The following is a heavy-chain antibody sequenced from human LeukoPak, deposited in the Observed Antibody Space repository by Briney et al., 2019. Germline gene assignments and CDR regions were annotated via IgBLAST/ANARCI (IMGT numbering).Heavy chain of an antibody. Sequence: GGSLRLSCAASGFTFSSYAMSWVRQAPGKGLEWVSAISGSGGSTYYADSVKGRFTISRDNSKNTLNLQMNSLRAGDTAVYYCANIEALPAYDYWGQGTLVTVSS. J-gene: IGHJ4*02. CDR3: ANIEALPAYDY. D-gene: IGHD2-2*01. CDR1: GFTFSSYA. V-gene: IGHV3-23*01. CDR2: ISGSGGST.